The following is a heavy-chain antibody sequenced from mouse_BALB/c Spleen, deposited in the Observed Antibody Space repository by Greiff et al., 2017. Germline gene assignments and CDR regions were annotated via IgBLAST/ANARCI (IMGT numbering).Heavy chain of an antibody. J-gene: IGHJ2*01. V-gene: IGHV5-17*02. CDR1: GFTFSSFG. Sequence: EVNVVESGGGLVQPGGSRKLSCAASGFTFSSFGMHWVRQAPEKGLEWVAYISSGSSTIYYADTVKGRFTISRDNPKNTLFLQMTSLRSEDTAMYYCARWPDGYYFDYWGQGTTLTVSS. D-gene: IGHD2-3*01. CDR3: ARWPDGYYFDY. CDR2: ISSGSSTI.